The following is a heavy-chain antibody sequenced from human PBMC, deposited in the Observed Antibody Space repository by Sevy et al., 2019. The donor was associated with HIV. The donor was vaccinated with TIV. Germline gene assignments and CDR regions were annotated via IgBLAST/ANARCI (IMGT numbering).Heavy chain of an antibody. J-gene: IGHJ4*02. V-gene: IGHV4-61*02. D-gene: IGHD6-19*01. CDR2: IYISGGT. CDR1: GDSISSGSYY. CDR3: ARVGEASVAHFDY. Sequence: SETLSLTCTVSGDSISSGSYYWSWIRQPAGKELEWIGRIYISGGTDYKPSLKSRVTISIDTSKNQFSLQLTSVTAADTAVYYCARVGEASVAHFDYWGQGTLVTVSS.